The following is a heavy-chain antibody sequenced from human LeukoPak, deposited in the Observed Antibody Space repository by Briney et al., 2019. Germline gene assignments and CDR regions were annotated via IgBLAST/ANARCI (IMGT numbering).Heavy chain of an antibody. D-gene: IGHD7-27*01. J-gene: IGHJ4*02. CDR2: ISSNGGST. CDR3: VKDLRVIRGSGVDY. Sequence: PGGSLRLSCSASGFTFSSYAMHWVRRAPGKGLEYVSAISSNGGSTYYADSVKGRFTISRDNSKNTLYLQMSSLRAEDTAVYYCVKDLRVIRGSGVDYWGQGTLVTVSS. V-gene: IGHV3-64D*09. CDR1: GFTFSSYA.